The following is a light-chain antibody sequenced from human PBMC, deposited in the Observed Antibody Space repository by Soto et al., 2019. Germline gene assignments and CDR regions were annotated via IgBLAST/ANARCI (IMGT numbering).Light chain of an antibody. CDR3: QQYNNWPGT. Sequence: EIVMTQSPATLSVSPGERATLSCRASQSVSSNLAWYQQKPGQAPRLLIYGASTRATGIPARFSGSGSGTELTRPISSLQSEDFAVYYCQQYNNWPGTFGQGTKVEIK. CDR1: QSVSSN. CDR2: GAS. J-gene: IGKJ1*01. V-gene: IGKV3-15*01.